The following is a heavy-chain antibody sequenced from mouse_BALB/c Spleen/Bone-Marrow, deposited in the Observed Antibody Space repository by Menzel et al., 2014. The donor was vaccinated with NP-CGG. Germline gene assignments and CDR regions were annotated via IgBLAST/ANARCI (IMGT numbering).Heavy chain of an antibody. CDR3: ARGLLLPTPYYYAMDD. V-gene: IGHV14-3*02. CDR1: GFNITDSY. CDR2: IDPANGNT. D-gene: IGHD2-3*01. Sequence: VTLNVSGAELVRPGASVKLSCTASGFNITDSYMHWVKQRPEQGLEWIGRIDPANGNTKYDPKFQGKATITADTASNTAYLQLSSLTSEDTAVDYYARGLLLPTPYYYAMDDWGQGTSVTVSS. J-gene: IGHJ4*01.